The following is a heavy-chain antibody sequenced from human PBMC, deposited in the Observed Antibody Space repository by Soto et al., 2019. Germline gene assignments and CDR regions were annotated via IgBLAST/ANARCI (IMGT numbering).Heavy chain of an antibody. V-gene: IGHV4-30-4*01. CDR3: ARGRYCLTGRCFPNWFDS. D-gene: IGHD2-15*01. Sequence: SETLSLTCSVSGDSISTVDYFCAWIRQPPGQALEYIGYIYKSATTYYNPSFESRVAISLDTSKSQFSLNVTSVTAADTAVYFCARGRYCLTGRCFPNWFDSWGQGTLVTVSS. J-gene: IGHJ5*01. CDR1: GDSISTVDYF. CDR2: IYKSATT.